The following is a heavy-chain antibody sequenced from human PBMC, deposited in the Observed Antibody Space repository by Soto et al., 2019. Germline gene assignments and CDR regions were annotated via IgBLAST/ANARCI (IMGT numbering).Heavy chain of an antibody. Sequence: PGGYLRISCAACRFTFSNYAMCWVRQAPGKGLEWVSTISASGTSTWYPDSVKGRFRISRDNSKNTVFLQMNSLRDGDTAVYYCVKAGTISDIYSCGQRTALTVSS. CDR3: VKAGTISDIYS. CDR1: RFTFSNYA. J-gene: IGHJ4*02. D-gene: IGHD1-1*01. CDR2: ISASGTST. V-gene: IGHV3-23*01.